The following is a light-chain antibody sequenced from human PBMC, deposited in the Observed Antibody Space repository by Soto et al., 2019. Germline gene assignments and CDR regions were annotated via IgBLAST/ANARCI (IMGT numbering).Light chain of an antibody. J-gene: IGKJ5*01. CDR2: AAS. CDR3: QQYGPT. CDR1: QSISTNY. Sequence: EIVLTQSPGTLSLSPGESATLSCRVSQSISTNYLAWYQQKPGQAPRLLIYAASSRLTGIPDRFSGSGSGTDFTLTISRLEPDDFAVYYCQQYGPTFDQGTRLEIK. V-gene: IGKV3-20*01.